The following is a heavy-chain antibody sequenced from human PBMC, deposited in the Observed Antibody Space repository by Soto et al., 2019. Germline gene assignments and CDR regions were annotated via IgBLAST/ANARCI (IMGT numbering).Heavy chain of an antibody. D-gene: IGHD2-2*02. CDR1: GYTFSGYY. J-gene: IGHJ4*02. CDR3: ARGYIGPSESD. Sequence: QVRLVQSGAEVKKPGASVKVSCTTSGYTFSGYYIHWVRQAPGQGLEWMAWINPDSGDTNYAQKFQGRVTLTRDTSVRTVYMELSGLRVDDTAMFYCARGYIGPSESDWGQGTLVTVSS. V-gene: IGHV1-2*02. CDR2: INPDSGDT.